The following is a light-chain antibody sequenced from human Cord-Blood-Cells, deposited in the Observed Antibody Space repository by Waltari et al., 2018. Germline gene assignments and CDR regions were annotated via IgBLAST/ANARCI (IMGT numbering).Light chain of an antibody. Sequence: QSAPTQPASVSGSPGPSITISCPGTRSDVGGYNYVSWYLQHPGKAPKLMIYDVSKRPAGVSNRFSGSKSGNTASLTISGLQAEDEADYYCSSYTSSSTWVFGGGTKLTVL. CDR3: SSYTSSSTWV. J-gene: IGLJ3*02. CDR2: DVS. CDR1: RSDVGGYNY. V-gene: IGLV2-14*01.